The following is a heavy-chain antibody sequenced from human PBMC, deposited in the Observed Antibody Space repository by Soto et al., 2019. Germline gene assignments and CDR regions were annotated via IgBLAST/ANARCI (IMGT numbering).Heavy chain of an antibody. Sequence: ASVKVSCKTSGYSLSSNAINWGRQAPGQRLEWMGWIIAGNSNTKYSQKFKGRVTITRDTSASTAYMELSSLRSEDTAVYYCAKYSGYDFTFSYYYGMDVWGQGTTVTVS. CDR3: AKYSGYDFTFSYYYGMDV. V-gene: IGHV1-3*01. CDR1: GYSLSSNA. J-gene: IGHJ6*02. CDR2: IIAGNSNT. D-gene: IGHD5-12*01.